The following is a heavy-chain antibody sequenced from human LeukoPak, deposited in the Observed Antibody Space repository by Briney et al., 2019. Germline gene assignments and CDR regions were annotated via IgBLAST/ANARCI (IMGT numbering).Heavy chain of an antibody. CDR1: GFTLSNFA. Sequence: GGSLRLSCAASGFTLSNFAMMWVRQAPGTGRQWVSTITSCGSTFYADSVGGRFTLFRDNSINTLFLQMNSLGGEDTAVYYCAKGAAAGKVDWFAPWGQGPLVTVSS. J-gene: IGHJ5*02. CDR3: AKGAAAGKVDWFAP. CDR2: ITSCGST. D-gene: IGHD6-13*01. V-gene: IGHV3-23*01.